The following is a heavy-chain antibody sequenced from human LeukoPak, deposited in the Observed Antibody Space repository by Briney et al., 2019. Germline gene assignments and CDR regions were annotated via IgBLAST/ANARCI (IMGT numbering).Heavy chain of an antibody. CDR2: MNPNSGNT. V-gene: IGHV1-8*01. D-gene: IGHD3-16*02. CDR3: AYDYVWGSYRFHYYYYGMDV. J-gene: IGHJ6*02. Sequence: ASVKVSCKASGYTFTSYDINWVRQATGQGLEWMGWMNPNSGNTGYAQKFQGRVTITADESTSTAYMELSSLRSEDTAVYYCAYDYVWGSYRFHYYYYGMDVWGQGTTVTVSS. CDR1: GYTFTSYD.